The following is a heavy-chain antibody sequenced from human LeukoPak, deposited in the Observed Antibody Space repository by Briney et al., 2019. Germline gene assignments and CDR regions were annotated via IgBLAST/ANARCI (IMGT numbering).Heavy chain of an antibody. Sequence: PSETLSLTCTVSGGSISSYYWSWIRQPPGKGLEWIGYIYYSGSTNYNPSLKSRVTISVDTSKNQFSLKLSSVTAADTAVYYCARLGDLRWFDYWGQGTLVTVSS. CDR1: GGSISSYY. V-gene: IGHV4-59*12. J-gene: IGHJ4*02. CDR3: ARLGDLRWFDY. D-gene: IGHD3-16*01. CDR2: IYYSGST.